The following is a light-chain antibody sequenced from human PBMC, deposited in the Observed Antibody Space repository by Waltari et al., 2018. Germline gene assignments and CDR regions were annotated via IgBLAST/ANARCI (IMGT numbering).Light chain of an antibody. CDR2: AAS. Sequence: DIQMTQSPSSLSASVADSITITCRASQSISSYLNWYQQKPGKAPKLLIYAASSLQSGVPSRFSGSGSVTDFTLTISSLQPEDFATYYCQQSYSTPWTFGQGTKVEIK. V-gene: IGKV1-39*01. CDR1: QSISSY. CDR3: QQSYSTPWT. J-gene: IGKJ1*01.